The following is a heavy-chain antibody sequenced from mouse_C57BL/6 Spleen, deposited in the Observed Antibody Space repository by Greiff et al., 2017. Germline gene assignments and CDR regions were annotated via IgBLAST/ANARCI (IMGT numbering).Heavy chain of an antibody. Sequence: QVQLQQPGAELVMPGASVKLSCKASGYTFTSYWMHWVKQRPGQGLEWIGEIDPSDSYTNYNQKFKGKSTLTVDKSSSTAYMQRSSLTSEDSAVYYCARYYGNSFDDWGQGTTLTVSS. CDR2: IDPSDSYT. V-gene: IGHV1-69*01. CDR1: GYTFTSYW. D-gene: IGHD2-1*01. J-gene: IGHJ2*01. CDR3: ARYYGNSFDD.